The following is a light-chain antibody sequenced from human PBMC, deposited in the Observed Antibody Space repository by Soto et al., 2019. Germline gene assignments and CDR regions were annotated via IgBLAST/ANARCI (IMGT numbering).Light chain of an antibody. V-gene: IGLV3-25*02. Sequence: SYELTQPPSVSVSPGQTARITCSGDALPKQYAYWYQQRPGQAPVLVIYKDSERPSGTPERFSGSSSGTTVTLTISGVQAEEEADYYCQSADSSGTYVVFGEGTQLTVL. CDR2: KDS. CDR3: QSADSSGTYVV. J-gene: IGLJ2*01. CDR1: ALPKQY.